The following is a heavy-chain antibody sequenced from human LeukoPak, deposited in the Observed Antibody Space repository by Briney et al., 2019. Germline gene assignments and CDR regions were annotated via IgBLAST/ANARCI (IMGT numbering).Heavy chain of an antibody. Sequence: ASVKVSCKASGYTFTSYYMHWVRQAPGQGLEWMGWINPNSGGTNYAQKFQGRVTMTRDTSISTAYMELSRLRSDDTAVYYCAKIPQVATYTVPNFDFWGQGTLVTVSS. CDR1: GYTFTSYY. D-gene: IGHD3-16*01. CDR3: AKIPQVATYTVPNFDF. CDR2: INPNSGGT. V-gene: IGHV1-2*02. J-gene: IGHJ4*02.